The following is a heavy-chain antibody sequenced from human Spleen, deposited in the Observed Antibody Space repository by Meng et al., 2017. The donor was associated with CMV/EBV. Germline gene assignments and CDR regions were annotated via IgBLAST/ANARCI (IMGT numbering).Heavy chain of an antibody. Sequence: ASVQVSCKASGYTFTGYYIHWLRQAPGQGLEWMGWINPNSGDTSFAQKFQGRVTMTRDTSISTAYMELSRLRSDDTAVYYCARGRSLGSSSSPTWDYWGQGTLVTVSS. D-gene: IGHD2-2*01. J-gene: IGHJ4*02. CDR2: INPNSGDT. CDR3: ARGRSLGSSSSPTWDY. V-gene: IGHV1-2*02. CDR1: GYTFTGYY.